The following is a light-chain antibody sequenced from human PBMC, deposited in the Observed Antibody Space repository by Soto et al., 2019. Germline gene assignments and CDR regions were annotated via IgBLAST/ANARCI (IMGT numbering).Light chain of an antibody. CDR2: DNN. CDR1: SSNIGTNY. J-gene: IGLJ2*01. CDR3: QSYDSSLSAVV. V-gene: IGLV1-51*01. Sequence: QSVLTQPPSVSAVAGQKVTISCSGSSSNIGTNYLSWYQQLPGTAPKLLIYDNNKRPSGIPDRFSGSKSGTSASLAVTGLQAEDEATYYCQSYDSSLSAVVFGGGTKVTVL.